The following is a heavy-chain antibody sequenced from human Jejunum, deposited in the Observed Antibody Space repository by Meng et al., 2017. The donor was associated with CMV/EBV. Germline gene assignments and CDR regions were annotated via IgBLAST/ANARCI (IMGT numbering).Heavy chain of an antibody. V-gene: IGHV3-23*01. Sequence: AASGFTFSSYAMRWVRQAPGKGLEWVSSISSGASTCNADSVKGRFSISRDNSKNTLYLQMNSLRGEDTAVYYCARENDYRNYFDSWGRGTLVTVSS. CDR1: GFTFSSYA. CDR2: ISSGAST. J-gene: IGHJ4*02. D-gene: IGHD4-11*01. CDR3: ARENDYRNYFDS.